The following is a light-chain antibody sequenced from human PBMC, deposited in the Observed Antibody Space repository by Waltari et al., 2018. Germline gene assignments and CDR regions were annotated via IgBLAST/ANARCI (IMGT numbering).Light chain of an antibody. CDR3: QQYNKWTPYT. Sequence: IVLTHSPSTLSLSPLAIATLSCRASQSVGSDLAWYQQKPGRAPNLLIHGASTRVTGIAARFSCSGSGTEFTLTISSLQSEDFAVYYCQQYNKWTPYTFGQGTKLEIK. V-gene: IGKV3-15*01. J-gene: IGKJ2*01. CDR1: QSVGSD. CDR2: GAS.